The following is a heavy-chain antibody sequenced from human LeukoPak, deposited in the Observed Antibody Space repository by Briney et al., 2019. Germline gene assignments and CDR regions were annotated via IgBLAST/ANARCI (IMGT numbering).Heavy chain of an antibody. J-gene: IGHJ4*02. V-gene: IGHV1-2*06. Sequence: ASVKVSCKACGYTFTGYYIHWVRQAPGQGLEWMGQINPNSGGTIYAQNFQGRVTMTRDTSISTAYMELSRLRSDDTAVYYCATLSLGYCSGGSCRYFDYWGQGTLVTVSS. CDR2: INPNSGGT. CDR3: ATLSLGYCSGGSCRYFDY. D-gene: IGHD2-15*01. CDR1: GYTFTGYY.